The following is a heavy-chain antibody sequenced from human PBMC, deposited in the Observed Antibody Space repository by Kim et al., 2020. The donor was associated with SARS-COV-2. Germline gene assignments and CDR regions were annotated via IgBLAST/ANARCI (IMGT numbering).Heavy chain of an antibody. V-gene: IGHV3-23*01. CDR3: AKDLVYSSSWYGNFDY. Sequence: SGKGRLTISRDNSKNTLYLQMNSLRAEDTAVYYCAKDLVYSSSWYGNFDYWGQGTLVTVSS. J-gene: IGHJ4*02. D-gene: IGHD6-13*01.